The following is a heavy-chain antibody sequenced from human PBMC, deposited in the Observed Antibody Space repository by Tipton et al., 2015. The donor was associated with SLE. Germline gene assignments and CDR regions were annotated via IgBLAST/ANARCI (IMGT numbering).Heavy chain of an antibody. Sequence: TLSLTCAVYRGSFSGYYWSWIRQPPGKGLEWIGEINHSGDTNYNPSLKSRVTISVDTSKNHFSLELGSVTAADTAVYYCARGLTAETGGDAFDIWGQGTMVTVSS. CDR1: RGSFSGYY. V-gene: IGHV4-34*01. J-gene: IGHJ3*02. CDR2: INHSGDT. D-gene: IGHD7-27*01. CDR3: ARGLTAETGGDAFDI.